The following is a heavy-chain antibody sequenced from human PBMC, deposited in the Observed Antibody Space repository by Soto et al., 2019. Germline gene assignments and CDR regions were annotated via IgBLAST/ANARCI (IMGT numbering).Heavy chain of an antibody. Sequence: EVQLLESGGGLVQPGGSLRLSCAASGFTFSSYAMTWVRQAPGKGLEWVSAISGSGDSTYYAASVRGRFTISRDNSKNTLYLQTNILRAEDTAVYYCARRNSGWYFDLWGRGTLVTVSS. CDR2: ISGSGDST. V-gene: IGHV3-23*01. J-gene: IGHJ2*01. CDR1: GFTFSSYA. CDR3: ARRNSGWYFDL. D-gene: IGHD4-4*01.